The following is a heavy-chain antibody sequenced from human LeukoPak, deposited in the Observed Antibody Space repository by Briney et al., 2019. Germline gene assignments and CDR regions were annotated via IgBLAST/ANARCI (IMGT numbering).Heavy chain of an antibody. Sequence: GGSLRLSCAVSGFTFSNYEMNWVRQAPGKGLEWVAYIIGGGSIIYYADSVKGRFTISRDNAKNSLYLQMNSLRAEDTAVYYCARQGTPAAVGGDFDYLGQGTLVTVSS. V-gene: IGHV3-48*03. CDR3: ARQGTPAAVGGDFDY. D-gene: IGHD6-25*01. CDR2: IIGGGSII. J-gene: IGHJ4*02. CDR1: GFTFSNYE.